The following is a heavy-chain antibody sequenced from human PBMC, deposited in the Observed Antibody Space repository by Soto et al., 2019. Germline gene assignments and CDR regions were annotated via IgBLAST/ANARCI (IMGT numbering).Heavy chain of an antibody. Sequence: PSETLSVTCAVDGGYFSGYDLSWIRQPPGKGLEWIGEINHSGSTNYNPSLKSRVTISVDTSKNQFSLKLSSVTTADTAVYYCARAPRRRYSGYAQLRYYFDYRGQGTLVTVSS. CDR3: ARAPRRRYSGYAQLRYYFDY. J-gene: IGHJ4*02. D-gene: IGHD5-12*01. CDR1: GGYFSGYD. V-gene: IGHV4-34*01. CDR2: INHSGST.